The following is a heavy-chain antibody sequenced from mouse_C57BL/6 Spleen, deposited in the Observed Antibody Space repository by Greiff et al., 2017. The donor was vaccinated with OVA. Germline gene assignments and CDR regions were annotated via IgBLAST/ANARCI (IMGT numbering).Heavy chain of an antibody. Sequence: QVQLKQSGPELVKPGASVKISCKASGYAFSSSWMNWVKQRPGKGLEWIGRIYPGDGDTNYNGKFKGKATLTADKSSSTAYLRLSSLTSEDSAVYVFAAYYGNSYTMDYWGQGTSVTVSS. CDR3: AAYYGNSYTMDY. V-gene: IGHV1-82*01. CDR2: IYPGDGDT. D-gene: IGHD2-10*01. CDR1: GYAFSSSW. J-gene: IGHJ4*01.